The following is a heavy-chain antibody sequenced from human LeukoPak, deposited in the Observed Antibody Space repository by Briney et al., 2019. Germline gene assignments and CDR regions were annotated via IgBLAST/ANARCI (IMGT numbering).Heavy chain of an antibody. CDR2: IKDSEST. CDR1: GGSFSGYY. D-gene: IGHD2-2*01. V-gene: IGHV4-34*01. CDR3: ERGPALYCSSTSCYDLNVDY. J-gene: IGHJ4*02. Sequence: PSETLSLTCAVHGGSFSGYYWSWIRQPPGKGLEWIGEIKDSESTNYNPSLKSRVTISVDTSKNQFSLKLSSVTAADTAVYYCERGPALYCSSTSCYDLNVDYWGQGTLVTVSS.